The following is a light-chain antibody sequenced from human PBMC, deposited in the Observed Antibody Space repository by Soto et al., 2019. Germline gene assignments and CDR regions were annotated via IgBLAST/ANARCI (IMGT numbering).Light chain of an antibody. V-gene: IGKV3-20*01. J-gene: IGKJ1*01. CDR2: GAS. Sequence: EIVLTQSPGTLSLSPGERATLSCRASQSVSSSYLAWYQQKPGQAPRLLIYGASGRATGIPDRFSGSGSGTDFTLTISSLQSEDFAVYYCQQYNNWPLETFGQGTKVEIK. CDR1: QSVSSSY. CDR3: QQYNNWPLET.